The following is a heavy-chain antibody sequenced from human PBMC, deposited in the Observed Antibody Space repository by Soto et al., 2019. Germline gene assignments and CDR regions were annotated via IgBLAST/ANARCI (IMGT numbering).Heavy chain of an antibody. Sequence: GGSLRLSCAASGFTFSSYGMHWVRQAPGKGLEWVAVIWYDGSNKYYADSVKGRFTISRDNSKNTLYLQMNSLRAEDTAVYYCARDGRYYGSGSSRGFDYWGQGTLVTVSS. CDR2: IWYDGSNK. D-gene: IGHD3-10*01. CDR3: ARDGRYYGSGSSRGFDY. V-gene: IGHV3-33*01. J-gene: IGHJ4*02. CDR1: GFTFSSYG.